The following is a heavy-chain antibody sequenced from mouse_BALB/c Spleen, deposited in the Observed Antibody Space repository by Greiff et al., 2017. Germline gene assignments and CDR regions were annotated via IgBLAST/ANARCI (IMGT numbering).Heavy chain of an antibody. CDR2: ISYSGST. CDR3: ARSPYGNLAWFAY. V-gene: IGHV3-8*02. Sequence: EVKLLESGPSLVKPSQTLSLTCSVTGDSITSGYWNWIRKFPGNKLEYMGYISYSGSTYYNPSLKSRISITRDTSKNQYYLQLNSVTTEDTATYYCARSPYGNLAWFAYWGQGTLVTVSA. J-gene: IGHJ3*01. CDR1: GDSITSGY. D-gene: IGHD2-10*02.